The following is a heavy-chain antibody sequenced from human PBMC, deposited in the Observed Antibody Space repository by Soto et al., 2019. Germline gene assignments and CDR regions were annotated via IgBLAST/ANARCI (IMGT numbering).Heavy chain of an antibody. Sequence: ASVKVSCKASGYTFTDYDIDWVRQATGQGLEWMGWMNPSSGYTGYAQKFQGRVTMTWDTSISTAYMELSSLTSADTAVYYCARFVRHQLPTIDYWGQGALVTVSS. D-gene: IGHD1-26*01. J-gene: IGHJ4*02. V-gene: IGHV1-8*01. CDR1: GYTFTDYD. CDR3: ARFVRHQLPTIDY. CDR2: MNPSSGYT.